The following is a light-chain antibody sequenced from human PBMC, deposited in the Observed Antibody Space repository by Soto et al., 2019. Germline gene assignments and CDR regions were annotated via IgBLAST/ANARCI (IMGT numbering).Light chain of an antibody. CDR3: MQALHSPWT. V-gene: IGKV2-28*01. Sequence: DIVMTQSPLSLPVTPGEPASISCRSSQSLLHSNGYNYLDWYLQKPGQSPQVLIYLGSNRASGVPDRFSGSGSGTDFTLKISRVEAEDVWVYYCMQALHSPWTFGQGTKVEVK. CDR2: LGS. J-gene: IGKJ1*01. CDR1: QSLLHSNGYNY.